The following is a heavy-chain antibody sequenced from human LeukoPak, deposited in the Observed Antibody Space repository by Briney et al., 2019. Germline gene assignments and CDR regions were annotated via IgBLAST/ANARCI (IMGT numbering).Heavy chain of an antibody. Sequence: GGSLRLSCATSGFIFSSYSMNWVRQAPGKGLEWVSYISSSSRTIYYADSAKGRFTISRDNAKNTLYLQMNSLRAEDTAVYYCARGADTGYSSDSWGQGTLVTVSS. D-gene: IGHD6-19*01. CDR3: ARGADTGYSSDS. CDR1: GFIFSSYS. J-gene: IGHJ5*02. CDR2: ISSSSRTI. V-gene: IGHV3-48*04.